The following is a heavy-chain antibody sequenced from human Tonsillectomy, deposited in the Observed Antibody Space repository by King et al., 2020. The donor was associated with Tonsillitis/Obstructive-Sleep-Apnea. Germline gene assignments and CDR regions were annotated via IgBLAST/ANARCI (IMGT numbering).Heavy chain of an antibody. Sequence: VQLVESGAEVKKPGASVKVSCKASGYTFTSYDINWVRQATGQGLEWMGWMNPNSGNTGYAQKFQGRVTMTRNTSTSKAYMELSSLRSEDTAVYYCARGRYYYGSGIYSWFDPWGQGTLVTVSS. D-gene: IGHD3-10*01. CDR1: GYTFTSYD. J-gene: IGHJ5*02. CDR3: ARGRYYYGSGIYSWFDP. CDR2: MNPNSGNT. V-gene: IGHV1-8*01.